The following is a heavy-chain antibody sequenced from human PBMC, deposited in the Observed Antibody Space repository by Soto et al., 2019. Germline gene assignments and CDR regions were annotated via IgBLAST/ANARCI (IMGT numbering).Heavy chain of an antibody. V-gene: IGHV3-53*01. CDR3: ARDQVDTAMDTGYYGMDV. Sequence: PGGSLRLSCAASGFTVSSNYMSWVRQAPGKGLEWVSVIYSGGSTYYADSVKGRFTISRDNSKNTLYLQMNSLRAEDTAVYYCARDQVDTAMDTGYYGMDVWGQGTTVTVSS. J-gene: IGHJ6*02. CDR2: IYSGGST. CDR1: GFTVSSNY. D-gene: IGHD5-18*01.